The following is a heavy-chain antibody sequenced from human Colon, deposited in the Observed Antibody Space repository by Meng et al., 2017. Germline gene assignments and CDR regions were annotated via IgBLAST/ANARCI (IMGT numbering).Heavy chain of an antibody. CDR1: GFTFSSYA. J-gene: IGHJ3*02. V-gene: IGHV3-30*04. CDR2: ISYDGSNK. CDR3: ARGATAGGNAFDI. D-gene: IGHD3-16*01. Sequence: GGSLRLSCAASGFTFSSYAMHWVRQAPGKGLEWVAVISYDGSNKYYADSVKGRFTISRDNSKNTLYLQMNSLRAEDTAVYYCARGATAGGNAFDIWGQGTRVTVSS.